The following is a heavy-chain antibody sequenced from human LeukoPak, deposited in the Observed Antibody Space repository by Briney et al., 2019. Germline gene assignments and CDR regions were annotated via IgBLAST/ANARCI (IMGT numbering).Heavy chain of an antibody. V-gene: IGHV4-59*02. CDR1: GGSVSNYY. D-gene: IGHD4-17*01. Sequence: SETLSLTCTVSGGSVSNYYWSWIRQSPGKGLEWIGYIYYTETSYNPSLKSRVTISADTSKNQFSLKLYSVTAADTAVYYCVGTKDYGDSPFDYWGQGTLVTVSS. CDR3: VGTKDYGDSPFDY. J-gene: IGHJ4*02. CDR2: IYYTET.